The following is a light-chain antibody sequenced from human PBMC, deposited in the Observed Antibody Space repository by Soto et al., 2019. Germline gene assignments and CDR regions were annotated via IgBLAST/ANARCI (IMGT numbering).Light chain of an antibody. Sequence: EIVLTQSPGTLSLSAGERATLSCRASQSVSSNYLAWYQQKPGQAPSLLIYGASRRATGIPDRFSGSGSGTDFTLTISRLEPEDFAVYYGQHYGSSPREKTCGPGTKVEIK. CDR3: QHYGSSPREKT. CDR1: QSVSSNY. V-gene: IGKV3-20*01. CDR2: GAS. J-gene: IGKJ1*01.